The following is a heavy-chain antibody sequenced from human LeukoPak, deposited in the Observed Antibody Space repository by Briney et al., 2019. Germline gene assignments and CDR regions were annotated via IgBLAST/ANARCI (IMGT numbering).Heavy chain of an antibody. D-gene: IGHD1-26*01. CDR1: GFTFSSYG. V-gene: IGHV3-30*03. CDR2: ISYDGSNK. CDR3: ARDREGATTISSRRFDP. Sequence: PGGSLRLSCAASGFTFSSYGMHWVRQAPGKGLEWVAVISYDGSNKYYADSVKGRFTISRDNSKNTLYLQMNSLRAEDTAVYYCARDREGATTISSRRFDPWGQGTLVTVSS. J-gene: IGHJ5*02.